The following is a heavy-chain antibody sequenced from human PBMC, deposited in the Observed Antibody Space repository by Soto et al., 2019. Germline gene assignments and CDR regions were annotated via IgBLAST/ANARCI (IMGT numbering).Heavy chain of an antibody. CDR3: ARGLGGGPGIAVAENNWFDP. D-gene: IGHD6-19*01. V-gene: IGHV4-34*01. CDR1: GGSFSGYY. Sequence: QVQLQQWGAGLLKPSETLSLTCAVYGGSFSGYYWSWIRQPPGKGLEWIGEINHSGSTNYNPSLKSRVTISVDTSKNQFSLKLSSVTAADTAVYYCARGLGGGPGIAVAENNWFDPWGQGTLVTVSS. CDR2: INHSGST. J-gene: IGHJ5*02.